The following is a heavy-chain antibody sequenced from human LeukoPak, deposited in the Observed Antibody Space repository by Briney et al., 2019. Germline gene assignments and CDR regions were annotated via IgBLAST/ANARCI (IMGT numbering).Heavy chain of an antibody. J-gene: IGHJ5*02. Sequence: GGSLRLSCAASGFTFSSYGMHWVRQAPGKGLEWVAVIWYDGSNKYYADSVKGRFTISRDNSKNTLYLQMNSLRAEDTAVYYCAKSYYDFWSGPFDPWGQGTLVTVSS. D-gene: IGHD3-3*01. V-gene: IGHV3-33*06. CDR2: IWYDGSNK. CDR1: GFTFSSYG. CDR3: AKSYYDFWSGPFDP.